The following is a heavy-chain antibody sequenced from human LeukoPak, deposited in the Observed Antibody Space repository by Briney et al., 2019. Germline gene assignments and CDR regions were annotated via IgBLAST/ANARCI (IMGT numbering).Heavy chain of an antibody. D-gene: IGHD3-3*01. J-gene: IGHJ6*02. V-gene: IGHV4-4*02. CDR3: ARVLPRRETPFGYSYGMDV. CDR1: GGSISSSNW. Sequence: SGTLSLTCAVSGGSISSSNWWSWVRRPPGKGLEWIGEICHSGSTNYNPSLKSRVTISVDKSKNQFSLKLSSVTAADTAVYYCARVLPRRETPFGYSYGMDVWGQGTTVTVSS. CDR2: ICHSGST.